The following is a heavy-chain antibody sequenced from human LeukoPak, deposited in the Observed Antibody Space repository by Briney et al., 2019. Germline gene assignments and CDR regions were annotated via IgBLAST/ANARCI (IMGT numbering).Heavy chain of an antibody. V-gene: IGHV4-31*03. Sequence: SQTLSLTCTVSGGSISKDDYFWSWIRQHPGKGLEWIGYIYNSGSAYDNPSLKSRGTISVDTSKYQLSLKLSSVTAADTAVYYCARDRGGEIFDHWGQGTLVTVSS. J-gene: IGHJ4*02. CDR2: IYNSGSA. D-gene: IGHD2-15*01. CDR3: ARDRGGEIFDH. CDR1: GGSISKDDYF.